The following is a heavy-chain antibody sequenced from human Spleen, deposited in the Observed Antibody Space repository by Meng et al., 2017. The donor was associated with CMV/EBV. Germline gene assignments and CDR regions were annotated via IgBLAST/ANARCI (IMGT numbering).Heavy chain of an antibody. J-gene: IGHJ5*02. D-gene: IGHD2-2*01. CDR2: ISSSSSYI. V-gene: IGHV3-21*01. CDR1: GIIFSSYS. CDR3: ARLVGYCSSTSCLFP. Sequence: YGIIFSSYSKNWVRQAPGKVLEWVSSISSSSSYIYYADSVKGRFTISRDNAKNSLYLQMNSLRAEDTAVYYCARLVGYCSSTSCLFPWGQGTLVTVSS.